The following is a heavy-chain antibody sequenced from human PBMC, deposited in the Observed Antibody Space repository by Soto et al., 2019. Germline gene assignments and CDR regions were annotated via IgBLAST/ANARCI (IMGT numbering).Heavy chain of an antibody. J-gene: IGHJ5*01. CDR3: GRVVEVATRHTDPDS. Sequence: SETLSLTCTVSGVSIHNRHSFWAWIRQPPGKGLQFIASVYHNGGAHYNSSLKSRVTISVDTANNQVSLRMRSLTAADTAFYYCGRVVEVATRHTDPDSWGQGILVTVSS. V-gene: IGHV4-39*01. D-gene: IGHD2-21*01. CDR1: GVSIHNRHSF. CDR2: VYHNGGA.